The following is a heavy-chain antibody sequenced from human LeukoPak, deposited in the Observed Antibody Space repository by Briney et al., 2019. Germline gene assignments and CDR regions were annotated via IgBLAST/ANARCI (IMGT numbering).Heavy chain of an antibody. V-gene: IGHV4-39*01. J-gene: IGHJ4*02. CDR3: VKSGGYGLIDY. CDR1: GASISGSGYY. CDR2: IYYTGST. D-gene: IGHD1-26*01. Sequence: SGTLSLTCAVSGASISGSGYYLGWIRQPPGKGLEWIGNIYYTGSTYYNASLQSRVTISIDTSKNQFSLRLNSVTAADTAMYYCVKSGGYGLIDYWGQGTLVTVSS.